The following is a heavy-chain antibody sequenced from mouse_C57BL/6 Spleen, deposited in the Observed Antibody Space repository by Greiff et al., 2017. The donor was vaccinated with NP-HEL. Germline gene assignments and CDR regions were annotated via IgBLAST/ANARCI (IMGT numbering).Heavy chain of an antibody. D-gene: IGHD2-1*01. CDR1: GYTFTSYW. J-gene: IGHJ4*01. CDR2: INPSNGGT. V-gene: IGHV1-53*01. Sequence: QVQLKQPGTELVKPGASVKLSCKASGYTFTSYWMHWVKQRPGQGLEWIGNINPSNGGTNYNAKFKSKATMTVDTSSRTAYMQLSSLTSEDSSVYYCALLWYAMDYWGKGTSVTVSS. CDR3: ALLWYAMDY.